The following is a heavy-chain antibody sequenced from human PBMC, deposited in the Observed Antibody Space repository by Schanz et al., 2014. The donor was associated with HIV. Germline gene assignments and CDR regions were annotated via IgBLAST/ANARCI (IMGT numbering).Heavy chain of an antibody. Sequence: EEQVLESGGGLVQPGGSLRLSCAASGFTFSRYAMSWVRQAPGKGLEWVSSISGSGGSTYYADSVKGRFTISRGNSKNTLYLQMSSLRAEDTAVYYCSRVGGWGAFDFWGQGTMVAVSS. J-gene: IGHJ3*01. V-gene: IGHV3-23*01. CDR3: SRVGGWGAFDF. CDR1: GFTFSRYA. D-gene: IGHD3-10*01. CDR2: ISGSGGST.